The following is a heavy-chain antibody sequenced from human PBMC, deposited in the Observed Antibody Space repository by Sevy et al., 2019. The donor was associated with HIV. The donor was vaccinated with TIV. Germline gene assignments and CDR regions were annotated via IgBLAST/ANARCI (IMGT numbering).Heavy chain of an antibody. CDR3: ARVGYDILTGYPRPYYNWFDP. CDR1: GGSFSGYY. Sequence: SETLSLTCAVYGGSFSGYYWSWIRQPPGKGLEWIGEINHGGSTDYNPSLKSRVTISILTSKNQFSLKLNSVTAADTAVYYCARVGYDILTGYPRPYYNWFDPWCQGNLVTVSS. J-gene: IGHJ5*02. V-gene: IGHV4-34*01. CDR2: INHGGST. D-gene: IGHD3-9*01.